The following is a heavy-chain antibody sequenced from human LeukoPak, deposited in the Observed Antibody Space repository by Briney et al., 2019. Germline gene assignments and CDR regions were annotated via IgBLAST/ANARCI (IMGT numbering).Heavy chain of an antibody. CDR1: GYSFTSYW. CDR2: IYPGDSDT. D-gene: IGHD6-6*01. V-gene: IGHV5-51*01. Sequence: GESLKISCKGSGYSFTSYWIGWVRQMPGKGLEWIGIIYPGDSDTRYSPSFQGQVTISADKSISTAYLQWSSLKASDTAMYYCARHEVTYSCSSVSYYYYYYMDVWGKGTTVTVSS. J-gene: IGHJ6*03. CDR3: ARHEVTYSCSSVSYYYYYYMDV.